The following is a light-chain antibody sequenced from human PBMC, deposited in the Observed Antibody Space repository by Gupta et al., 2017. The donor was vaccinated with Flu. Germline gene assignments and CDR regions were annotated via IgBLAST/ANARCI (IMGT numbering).Light chain of an antibody. Sequence: QSALTHPASVSGSPGHSTPISCTRTSSDVGGYNYVSWYQHHPGKPPTLMIYEVSNRPSGVSNLFSGSKSGNTASLTISGLQAEDEADYYCSSYTSSSTLAVFGGGTKLTVL. CDR1: SSDVGGYNY. CDR2: EVS. CDR3: SSYTSSSTLAV. J-gene: IGLJ2*01. V-gene: IGLV2-14*01.